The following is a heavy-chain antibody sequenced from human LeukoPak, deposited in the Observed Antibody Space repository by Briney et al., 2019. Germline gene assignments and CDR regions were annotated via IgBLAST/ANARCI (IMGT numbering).Heavy chain of an antibody. V-gene: IGHV4-30-4*08. CDR1: GGSISSGDYY. D-gene: IGHD6-6*01. Sequence: SETLSLTCTVSGGSISSGDYYWSWIRQPPGKGLEGIVYIYDSGSTYYNPSLKSRATLSVDTSKTQVSLKLSSVTAADTAVYYCAGYEYSSTNFAYWGQGTLVTVSS. CDR2: IYDSGST. J-gene: IGHJ4*02. CDR3: AGYEYSSTNFAY.